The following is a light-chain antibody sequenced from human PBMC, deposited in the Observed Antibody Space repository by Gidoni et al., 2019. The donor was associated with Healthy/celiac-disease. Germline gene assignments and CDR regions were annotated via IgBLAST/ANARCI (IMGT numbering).Light chain of an antibody. V-gene: IGKV3-11*01. CDR1: QSVSSY. J-gene: IGKJ1*01. CDR2: GAS. Sequence: EIVLTQSPATLSLSPGERATLSCRASQSVSSYLAWYQQKPGQAPRLLIYGASNRATGIPARFSGSGSGTDFTLTISSLEPEDFAVYYCQQHSNWLRTFGQGTKVEIK. CDR3: QQHSNWLRT.